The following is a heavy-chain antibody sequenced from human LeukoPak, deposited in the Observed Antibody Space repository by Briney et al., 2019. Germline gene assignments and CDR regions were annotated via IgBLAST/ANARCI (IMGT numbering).Heavy chain of an antibody. J-gene: IGHJ4*02. CDR3: ARDERLLSFLK. Sequence: PGGSLRLSCAASGFTFSSFAMSWVRQAPGKGLDWVSSISGSGAGTYYADSVKGRFTISRDNSKNTLYLQMNSLRAEDTAVYYCARDERLLSFLKWGQGTLVTVSS. V-gene: IGHV3-23*01. CDR1: GFTFSSFA. D-gene: IGHD3-3*01. CDR2: ISGSGAGT.